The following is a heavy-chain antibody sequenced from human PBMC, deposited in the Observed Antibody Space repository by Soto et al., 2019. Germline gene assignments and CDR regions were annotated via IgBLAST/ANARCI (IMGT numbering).Heavy chain of an antibody. Sequence: GGSLRLSCVASGFTVSSNYMSWVRQAPGKGLEWVSVIYSGGSTYYADSVKGRFTISRDNSKNTLYLQMNSLRAGDTAVYYCARGRSSSGYYYFDYWGQGTLVTVSS. CDR2: IYSGGST. CDR1: GFTVSSNY. J-gene: IGHJ4*02. CDR3: ARGRSSSGYYYFDY. V-gene: IGHV3-53*01. D-gene: IGHD3-22*01.